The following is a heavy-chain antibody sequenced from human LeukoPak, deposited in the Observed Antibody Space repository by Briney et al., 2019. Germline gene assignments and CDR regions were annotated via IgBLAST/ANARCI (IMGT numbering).Heavy chain of an antibody. CDR1: GVTVSSNY. CDR3: ANGRGPEE. CDR2: ISGSGGST. V-gene: IGHV3-23*01. Sequence: GGSLRLSCAASGVTVSSNYMGWIRQAPGKGLEWVSAISGSGGSTYYADSVKGRFTISRDNSKNTLYLQMNSLRAEDTAVYYCANGRGPEEWGQGTLVTVSS. J-gene: IGHJ4*02. D-gene: IGHD1-26*01.